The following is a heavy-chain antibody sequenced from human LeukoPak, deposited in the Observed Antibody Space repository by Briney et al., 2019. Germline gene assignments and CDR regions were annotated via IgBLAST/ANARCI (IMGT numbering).Heavy chain of an antibody. Sequence: GSSLRLSCAASGFTFSSYAIHWARQAPGEGLEWVAVISRDGTDQFYADSVKGRLTISRDNSQSTLYLYMNSLTTEDTALYYCARAVPAPGTPENAFDIWGQGTVVTVSS. V-gene: IGHV3-30*04. J-gene: IGHJ3*02. CDR3: ARAVPAPGTPENAFDI. CDR1: GFTFSSYA. CDR2: ISRDGTDQ. D-gene: IGHD6-13*01.